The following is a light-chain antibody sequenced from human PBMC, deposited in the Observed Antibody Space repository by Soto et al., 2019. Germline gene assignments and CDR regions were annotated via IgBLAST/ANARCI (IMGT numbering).Light chain of an antibody. CDR3: QQCNNWPWT. Sequence: QSPATLSLSPGERVTLSCRASQSISSYLAWYQQKPGQGPRLLIYDASTRATGIPARFSGSGSGTEFTLTISSLQSEDFAVYYCQQCNNWPWTFGQGTKVDIK. J-gene: IGKJ1*01. CDR1: QSISSY. V-gene: IGKV3-15*01. CDR2: DAS.